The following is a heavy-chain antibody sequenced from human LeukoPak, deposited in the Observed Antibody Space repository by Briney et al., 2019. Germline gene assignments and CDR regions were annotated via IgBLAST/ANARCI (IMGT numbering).Heavy chain of an antibody. CDR3: AKHRGYGSGSFPGLEYFQH. J-gene: IGHJ1*01. V-gene: IGHV3-23*01. Sequence: GGSLRLSCAASGFTFGSHAMSWVRQAPGKGLEWLAAISGSGGSTYYADAVKGRFTISRDNSETTLYLRMNSLRAEDTAVYYCAKHRGYGSGSFPGLEYFQHWGQGTLVTVS. CDR1: GFTFGSHA. D-gene: IGHD3-10*01. CDR2: ISGSGGST.